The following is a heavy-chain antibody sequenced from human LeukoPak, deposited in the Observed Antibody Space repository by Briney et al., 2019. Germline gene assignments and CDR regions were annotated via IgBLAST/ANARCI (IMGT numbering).Heavy chain of an antibody. Sequence: SQTLSLTCALSGDSFSSNSAAWHWLRQSPSRGLEWLGRTYYRSKWYNDYAVSVKSRITINPDTSKNQFSLQLNSVTPEDTAVYYCARGSFRSTAYYFDYWGQGTLVTVSS. CDR3: ARGSFRSTAYYFDY. CDR2: TYYRSKWYN. CDR1: GDSFSSNSAA. J-gene: IGHJ4*02. D-gene: IGHD3-16*02. V-gene: IGHV6-1*01.